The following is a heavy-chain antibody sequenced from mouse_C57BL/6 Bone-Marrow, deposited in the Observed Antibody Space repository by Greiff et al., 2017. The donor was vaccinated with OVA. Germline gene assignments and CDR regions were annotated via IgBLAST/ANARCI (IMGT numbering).Heavy chain of an antibody. CDR3: ARDDGYSFDV. D-gene: IGHD2-3*01. J-gene: IGHJ1*03. Sequence: VQLQQPGAELVKPGASVKMSCKASGYTFTSYWITWVKQRPGQGLEWIGDIYPSSGSTNYNEKFKSKATLTVDTSSSTAYMQLSSLTSEDSAVYYCARDDGYSFDVWGTGTTVTVSS. CDR2: IYPSSGST. V-gene: IGHV1-55*01. CDR1: GYTFTSYW.